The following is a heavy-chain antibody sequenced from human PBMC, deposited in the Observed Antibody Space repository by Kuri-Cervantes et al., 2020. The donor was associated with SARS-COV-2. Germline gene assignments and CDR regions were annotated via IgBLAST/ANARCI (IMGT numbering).Heavy chain of an antibody. D-gene: IGHD3-3*01. CDR2: ISGSGGST. CDR3: AKDTSITIFGVLTN. Sequence: GGSLRLSCAASGFTFSSYAMSWVRQAPGKGLEWVSGISGSGGSTYYADSVKGRFTISRDNSKNTLYLQMNSLRAEDTAVYYCAKDTSITIFGVLTNWGQGTLVTVSS. CDR1: GFTFSSYA. V-gene: IGHV3-23*01. J-gene: IGHJ1*01.